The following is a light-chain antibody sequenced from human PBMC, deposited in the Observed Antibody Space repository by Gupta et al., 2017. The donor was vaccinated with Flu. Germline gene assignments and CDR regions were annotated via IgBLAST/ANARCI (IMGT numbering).Light chain of an antibody. CDR2: GAS. CDR3: MHCNSWPYS. CDR1: QSVGSNY. V-gene: IGKV3-20*01. J-gene: IGKJ2*03. Sequence: TARVICSAIQSVGSNYLPWYQQRPGQAPRLLIYGASNRATGIPDRFSGSGSGTDFTLTISRLEPDDAGVYYCMHCNSWPYSFGQGTKLEI.